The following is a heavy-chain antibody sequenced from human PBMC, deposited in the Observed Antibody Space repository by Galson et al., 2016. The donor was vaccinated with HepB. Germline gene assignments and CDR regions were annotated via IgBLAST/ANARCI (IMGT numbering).Heavy chain of an antibody. CDR1: GFTVSTNY. D-gene: IGHD6-19*01. Sequence: SLRLSCAASGFTVSTNYMSWVRQAPGKGPEWVSVIYIDGFTTYYADSVKGRFTISRDNSRNTLYLQMNSLRAEDTAVYYCAGWFPNWFDPWGLGTLVTVSS. CDR3: AGWFPNWFDP. CDR2: IYIDGFTT. J-gene: IGHJ5*02. V-gene: IGHV3-53*01.